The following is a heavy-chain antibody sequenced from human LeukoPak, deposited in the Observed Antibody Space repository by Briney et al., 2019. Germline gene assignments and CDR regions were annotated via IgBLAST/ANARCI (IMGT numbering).Heavy chain of an antibody. CDR2: IYHTGST. CDR1: GGSISSITW. V-gene: IGHV4-4*02. Sequence: PSGTLSLTCAVSGGSISSITWWSWVRQPPGKRLEWIGEIYHTGSTNYNPSLKSRVTISVDTSKNQFSLKLNSVTPADTAVYYCARGPMGGSFDPWGQGALVTVSS. CDR3: ARGPMGGSFDP. J-gene: IGHJ5*02.